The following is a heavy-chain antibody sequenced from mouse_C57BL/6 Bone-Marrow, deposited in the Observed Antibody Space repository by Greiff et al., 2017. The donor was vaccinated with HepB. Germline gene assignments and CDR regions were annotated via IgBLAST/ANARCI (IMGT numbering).Heavy chain of an antibody. V-gene: IGHV7-1*01. J-gene: IGHJ4*01. D-gene: IGHD1-1*01. CDR1: GFTFSDFY. CDR3: ARDAYPHYGSSYGMDY. CDR2: SRNKANDYTT. Sequence: KLVESGGGLVQSGRSLRLSCATSGFTFSDFYMEWVRQAPGKGLEWIAASRNKANDYTTEYSASVKGRFIVSRDTSQSILYLQMNALRAEDTAIYYCARDAYPHYGSSYGMDYWGQGTSVTVSS.